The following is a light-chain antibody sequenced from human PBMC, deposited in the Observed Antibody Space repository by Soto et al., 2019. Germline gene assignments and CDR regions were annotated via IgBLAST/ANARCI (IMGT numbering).Light chain of an antibody. CDR3: QVWDSSSDHLVV. J-gene: IGLJ2*01. V-gene: IGLV3-21*02. CDR2: DDS. CDR1: NIGSKS. Sequence: SYELTQPPSVSVAPGQTARITCGGNNIGSKSVHWYQQKPGRAPVLVVYDDSDRPSGIPERFSGSNSGNTATLTISRVEAGDEADYYCQVWDSSSDHLVVFGGGTQLTVL.